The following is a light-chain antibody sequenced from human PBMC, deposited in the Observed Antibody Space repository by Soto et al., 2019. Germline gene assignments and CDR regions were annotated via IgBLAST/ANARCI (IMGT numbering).Light chain of an antibody. V-gene: IGKV1-39*01. CDR3: LQAYRTTWT. Sequence: DVQMTQTPTSLSASVGDRVTITCRASESIGIYLKWYQHKPGKVPNLLIYAASSVFEGVPSRFSGSGSGTNFSLTINSLQPEDFATCFCLQAYRTTWTFGQGTKVQIK. J-gene: IGKJ1*01. CDR2: AAS. CDR1: ESIGIY.